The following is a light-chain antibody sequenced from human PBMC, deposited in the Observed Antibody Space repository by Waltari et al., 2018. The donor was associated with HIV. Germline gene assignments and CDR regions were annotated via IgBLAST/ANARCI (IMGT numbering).Light chain of an antibody. CDR2: DVS. CDR3: SSYTSSSTPL. V-gene: IGLV2-14*03. Sequence: QSALTQPASVSGSPGQSLTISCTGTSSDVGGYHYVSWYQQHPGKAPQLMIYDVSNRPSGVSNRFSGSKSGNTASLTISGLQAEDEADYYCSSYTSSSTPLFGGGTKLTVL. J-gene: IGLJ2*01. CDR1: SSDVGGYHY.